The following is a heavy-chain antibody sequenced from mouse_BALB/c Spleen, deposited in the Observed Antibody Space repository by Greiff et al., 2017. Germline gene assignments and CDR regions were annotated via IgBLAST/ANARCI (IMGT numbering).Heavy chain of an antibody. CDR3: ARKPYYYGSSSGAMDY. CDR1: GYSITSDYA. D-gene: IGHD1-1*01. Sequence: EVKLQESGPGLVKPSQSLSLTCTVTGYSITSDYAWNWIRQFPGNKLEWMGYISYSGSTSYNPSLKSRISITRDTSKNQFFLQLNSVTTEDTATYYCARKPYYYGSSSGAMDYWGQGTSVTVSS. J-gene: IGHJ4*01. V-gene: IGHV3-2*02. CDR2: ISYSGST.